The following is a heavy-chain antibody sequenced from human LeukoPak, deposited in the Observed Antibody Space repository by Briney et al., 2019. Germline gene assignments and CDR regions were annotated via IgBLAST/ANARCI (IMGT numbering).Heavy chain of an antibody. D-gene: IGHD5-24*01. CDR3: ARSTQLPSEYFNGMDV. Sequence: ASVKVSCKASGYAFLTYGISWVRQAVGQGLEWMGWISVYNDDTHYVQKFQGRLSMTTDTPRSTVYMELRSLRSDDTAVYFCARSTQLPSEYFNGMDVWGQGTTVTVSS. CDR1: GYAFLTYG. J-gene: IGHJ6*02. V-gene: IGHV1-18*01. CDR2: ISVYNDDT.